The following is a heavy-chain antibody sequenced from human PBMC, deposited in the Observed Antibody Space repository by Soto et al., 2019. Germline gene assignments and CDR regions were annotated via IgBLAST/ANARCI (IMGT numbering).Heavy chain of an antibody. CDR1: GFTFSSYS. CDR2: ISSSSTI. CDR3: ARDREYCTNGVCPEGYYYYMDV. Sequence: GGSLRLSCAASGFTFSSYSMNWVRQAPGKGLEWVSYISSSSTIYYADSVKGRFTISRDNAKNSLYLQMNSLRAEDTAVYYCARDREYCTNGVCPEGYYYYMDVWGKGTTVTVSS. V-gene: IGHV3-48*01. J-gene: IGHJ6*03. D-gene: IGHD2-8*01.